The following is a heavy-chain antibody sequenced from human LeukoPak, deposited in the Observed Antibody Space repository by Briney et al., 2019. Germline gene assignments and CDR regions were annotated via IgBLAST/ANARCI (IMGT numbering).Heavy chain of an antibody. V-gene: IGHV4-59*13. CDR1: GGSISSYY. Sequence: SETLSLTCTVSGGSISSYYWSWIRQPPGKGLEWIGYIYYSGNTNYNPSLKSRVTISLDTSKNQFSLKLTSVTAADTAVYYCARARSGIVVAGTCFDYWGQGTLVTVSS. CDR2: IYYSGNT. CDR3: ARARSGIVVAGTCFDY. J-gene: IGHJ4*02. D-gene: IGHD6-19*01.